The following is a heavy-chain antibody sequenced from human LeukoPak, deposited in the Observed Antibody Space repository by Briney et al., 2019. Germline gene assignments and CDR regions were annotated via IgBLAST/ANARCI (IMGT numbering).Heavy chain of an antibody. CDR2: ISYSGRTI. Sequence: GGSLRLSCAASGFIFSTYEMNWVRQAPGKGLEWLSYISYSGRTIYYADSVKGRFTISRDNSKNTLYLQMNSLRVEDTAVYYCAKSWNYYDSSGDDALDIWGQGTMVTVSS. V-gene: IGHV3-48*03. J-gene: IGHJ3*02. CDR3: AKSWNYYDSSGDDALDI. CDR1: GFIFSTYE. D-gene: IGHD3-22*01.